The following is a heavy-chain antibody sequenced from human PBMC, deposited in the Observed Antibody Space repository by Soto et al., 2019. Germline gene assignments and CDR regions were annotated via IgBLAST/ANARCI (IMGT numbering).Heavy chain of an antibody. V-gene: IGHV4-39*01. CDR3: ARLEGLATISYYFDF. D-gene: IGHD3-9*01. Sequence: SETLSLTCSVSGDSINSDKYYWGWIRQPPGKGLEWIGSIYYRGNTYYNPSLQTRVTISLDKSKSQFSLRLNSVTAADSAVYFCARLEGLATISYYFDFWGQGPRSPSPQ. CDR2: IYYRGNT. J-gene: IGHJ4*02. CDR1: GDSINSDKYY.